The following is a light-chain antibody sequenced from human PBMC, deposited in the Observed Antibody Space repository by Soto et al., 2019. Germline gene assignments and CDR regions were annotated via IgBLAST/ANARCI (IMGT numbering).Light chain of an antibody. J-gene: IGKJ1*01. Sequence: EIVLTQSPATLSVPPGESATLSCRASQSVDNNLVWYQQTPGQAPRLLIYGASTRATGIPARFSGGGSGTEFTLTISSLQSEDFAVYYCQHDHNWPQTFGQGTKVEIK. CDR1: QSVDNN. CDR3: QHDHNWPQT. V-gene: IGKV3-15*01. CDR2: GAS.